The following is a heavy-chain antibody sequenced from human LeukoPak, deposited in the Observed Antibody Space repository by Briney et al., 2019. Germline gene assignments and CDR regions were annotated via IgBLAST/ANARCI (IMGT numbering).Heavy chain of an antibody. D-gene: IGHD3-16*01. V-gene: IGHV3-13*04. CDR3: ARGGLGFDY. CDR1: GFTFSSYD. Sequence: GGSLRLSCAASGFTFSSYDIQWVRQATGKGLEWVSSIGTAGGTYYAGSVRGRFTHSRENAEKSSYLQMNNLGAGDTAVYYCARGGLGFDYWGQGTLVSVAS. CDR2: IGTAGGT. J-gene: IGHJ4*02.